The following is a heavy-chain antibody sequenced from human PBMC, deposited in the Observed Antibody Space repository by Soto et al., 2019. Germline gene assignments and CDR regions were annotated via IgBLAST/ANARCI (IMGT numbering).Heavy chain of an antibody. CDR3: ARHCSSTSCYKRFDY. CDR1: GYGFTSDW. D-gene: IGHD2-2*02. J-gene: IGHJ4*02. CDR2: IDPSDSYT. Sequence: GEALKICCKCSGYGFTSDWISWVGQMPGKGLEWMGRIDPSDSYTNYSPSFQGHVTISADKSISTAYLQWSSLKASDTAMYYCARHCSSTSCYKRFDYWGQGTLVTVSS. V-gene: IGHV5-10-1*01.